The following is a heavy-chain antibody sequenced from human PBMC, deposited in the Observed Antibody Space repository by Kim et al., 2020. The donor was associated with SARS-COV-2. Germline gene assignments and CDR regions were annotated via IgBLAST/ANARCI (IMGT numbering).Heavy chain of an antibody. Sequence: SETLSLTCTVSGGSIGNYYYSWLRQPPGKGLEWIGYIDDSGSTNYNPSLTSRVTISADTSKNQFSLKVNSVTAADTAVYYCARTRLMATIRNAFDIWGQGQRSPSLQ. CDR3: ARTRLMATIRNAFDI. CDR1: GGSIGNYY. D-gene: IGHD5-12*01. CDR2: IDDSGST. V-gene: IGHV4-59*13. J-gene: IGHJ3*02.